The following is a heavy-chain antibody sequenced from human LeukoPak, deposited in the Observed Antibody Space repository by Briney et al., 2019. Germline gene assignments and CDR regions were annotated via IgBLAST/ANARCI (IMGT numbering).Heavy chain of an antibody. CDR1: GGSISSSSYY. CDR3: ARAGSSGYADALDI. Sequence: SETLSLTCTVSGGSISSSSYYWGWIRQPPGKGLEWIGSIYYSGSPYYNPSLKSRVTISVDTSKKQFSLRLSSVTAADTAVYCCARAGSSGYADALDIWGQGIMVTVSS. D-gene: IGHD3-22*01. V-gene: IGHV4-39*07. J-gene: IGHJ3*02. CDR2: IYYSGSP.